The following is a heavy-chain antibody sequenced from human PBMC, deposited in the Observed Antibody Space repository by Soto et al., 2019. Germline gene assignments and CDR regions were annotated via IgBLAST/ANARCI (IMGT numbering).Heavy chain of an antibody. CDR1: GFTLSSYG. CDR2: IWYDGSNK. J-gene: IGHJ6*02. CDR3: ARDTHDPSYYYYYGMDV. Sequence: PGGSLRLSCAASGFTLSSYGMHWVRQAPGKGLEWVAVIWYDGSNKYYADSVKGRFTISRDNSKNTLYLQMNSLRAEDTAVYYCARDTHDPSYYYYYGMDVWGQGTTVTVSS. V-gene: IGHV3-33*01.